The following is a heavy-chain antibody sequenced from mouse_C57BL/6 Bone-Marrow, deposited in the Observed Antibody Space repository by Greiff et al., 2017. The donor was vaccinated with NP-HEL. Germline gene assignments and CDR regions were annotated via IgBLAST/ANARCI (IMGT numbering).Heavy chain of an antibody. J-gene: IGHJ4*01. CDR1: GYSITSGYY. D-gene: IGHD1-1*01. V-gene: IGHV3-6*01. CDR2: ISYDGSN. Sequence: DVKLQESGPGLVKPSQSLSLTCSVTGYSITSGYYWNWIRQFPGNKLEWMGYISYDGSNNYNPSLKNRISITRDTSKNQFFLKLNSVTTEDTATYYCARDSWFYAMDYWGQGTSVTVSS. CDR3: ARDSWFYAMDY.